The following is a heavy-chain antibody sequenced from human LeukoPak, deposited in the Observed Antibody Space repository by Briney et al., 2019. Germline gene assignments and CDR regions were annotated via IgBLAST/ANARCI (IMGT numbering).Heavy chain of an antibody. V-gene: IGHV3-30-3*01. CDR2: ISYDENNK. CDR1: GFTLTTYT. J-gene: IGHJ4*02. D-gene: IGHD2/OR15-2a*01. Sequence: GGSLRLSCVVTGFTLTTYTIYWVRQAPGKGLEWVAIISYDENNKYYADSVKGRFTISRDNNKDTVFLQMNNLRSEYTALYYCARIGFSATTSSYWGRGTRVIVSS. CDR3: ARIGFSATTSSY.